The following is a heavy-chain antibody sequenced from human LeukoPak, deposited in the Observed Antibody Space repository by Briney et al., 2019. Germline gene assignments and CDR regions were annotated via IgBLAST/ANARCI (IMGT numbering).Heavy chain of an antibody. CDR2: IYYSGST. Sequence: SETLSLTCTVSAGSISSGGYYWSWIRQHPGKGLEWIGYIYYSGSTYYNPSLKSRVTISVDTSKYQFSLKLSSVTAADTAVYYCARETDTAMVDYWGQGTLVTVSS. V-gene: IGHV4-31*03. J-gene: IGHJ4*02. CDR3: ARETDTAMVDY. D-gene: IGHD5-18*01. CDR1: AGSISSGGYY.